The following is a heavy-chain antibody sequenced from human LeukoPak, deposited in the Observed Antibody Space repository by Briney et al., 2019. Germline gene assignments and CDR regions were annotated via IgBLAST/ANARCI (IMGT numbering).Heavy chain of an antibody. V-gene: IGHV1-18*04. Sequence: ASVKVSCKASGYTFTGYYMHWVRQAPGQGLEWMGWISAYNGNTNYAQKLQGRVTMTTDTSTSTAYMELRSLRSDDTAVYYCARDLDSSGSYGYMDVWGKGTTVTVSS. D-gene: IGHD1-26*01. CDR1: GYTFTGYY. CDR3: ARDLDSSGSYGYMDV. CDR2: ISAYNGNT. J-gene: IGHJ6*03.